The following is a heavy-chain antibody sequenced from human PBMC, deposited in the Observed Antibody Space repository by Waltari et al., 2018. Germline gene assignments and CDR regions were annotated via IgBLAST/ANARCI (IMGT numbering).Heavy chain of an antibody. V-gene: IGHV4-59*08. D-gene: IGHD5-18*01. Sequence: QVQLQESGPGLVKPSETLSLTCTVSGGSIGSNYWSWIRQPPGKGLEWIGYIYYSGSTNSNPSLKSRVTISVDTSNNQFSLKLSSVTAADTAVYYCARHGGIQLWSLDYWGQGTLVTVSS. CDR1: GGSIGSNY. CDR3: ARHGGIQLWSLDY. J-gene: IGHJ4*02. CDR2: IYYSGST.